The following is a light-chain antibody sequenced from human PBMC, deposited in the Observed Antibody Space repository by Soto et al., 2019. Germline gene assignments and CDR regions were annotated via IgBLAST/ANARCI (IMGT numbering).Light chain of an antibody. Sequence: GMTQSPATLSVSPWEGATLSCGASQSVGSNLAWYQQKPGQAPRLLIYGASTRATGIPARFSGSGSGTDFTLIISRLEPEDFAVYYCQQYGNSPWTFGQGTKVDIK. J-gene: IGKJ1*01. CDR2: GAS. CDR3: QQYGNSPWT. CDR1: QSVGSN. V-gene: IGKV3D-15*02.